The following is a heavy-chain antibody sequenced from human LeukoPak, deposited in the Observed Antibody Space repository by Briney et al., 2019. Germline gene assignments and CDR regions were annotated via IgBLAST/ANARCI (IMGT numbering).Heavy chain of an antibody. D-gene: IGHD4-17*01. CDR1: GYTFTSYD. Sequence: ASVKVSCKASGYTFTSYDINWVRQATGQGLVWMGWMNPNSGNTGYAQKFQGRVTMTRNTSISTAYMELSSLRSEDTAVYYCARVRLNNDGDPPFDYWGQGTLVTVSS. CDR3: ARVRLNNDGDPPFDY. V-gene: IGHV1-8*01. J-gene: IGHJ4*02. CDR2: MNPNSGNT.